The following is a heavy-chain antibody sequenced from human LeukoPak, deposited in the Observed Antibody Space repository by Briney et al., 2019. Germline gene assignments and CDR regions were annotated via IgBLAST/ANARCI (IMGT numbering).Heavy chain of an antibody. CDR2: ISSSGSTI. J-gene: IGHJ4*02. Sequence: GGSLRLSCAASGFTFSDYYMSWIRQAPGKGLEWVSYISSSGSTIYYADSVKGRFTISRDNAKNSLYLQMNSLRAEDTAVYYCARERYYYDSSGYLFDYWGQGTLVTFSS. D-gene: IGHD3-22*01. CDR3: ARERYYYDSSGYLFDY. V-gene: IGHV3-11*04. CDR1: GFTFSDYY.